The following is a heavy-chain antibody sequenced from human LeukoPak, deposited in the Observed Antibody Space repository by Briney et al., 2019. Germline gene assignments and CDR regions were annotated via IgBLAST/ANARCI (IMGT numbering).Heavy chain of an antibody. J-gene: IGHJ4*02. V-gene: IGHV3-23*01. CDR1: GFTFSSYA. D-gene: IGHD3-22*01. CDR3: AKDLSIWDSSVLVNY. Sequence: GGSLRLSCAASGFTFSSYAMSWARQAPGKGLEWVSAISGSGGSTYYADSVKGRFTISRDNSKNTLYLQMNSLRAEDTAVYYCAKDLSIWDSSVLVNYWGQGTLVTVSS. CDR2: ISGSGGST.